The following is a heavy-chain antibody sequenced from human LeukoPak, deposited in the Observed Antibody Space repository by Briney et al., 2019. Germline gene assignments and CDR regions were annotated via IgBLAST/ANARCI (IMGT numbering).Heavy chain of an antibody. CDR1: GGSISSCH. D-gene: IGHD4-17*01. CDR2: IHYSGSA. V-gene: IGHV4-59*01. CDR3: AREVDYGDRIFDY. J-gene: IGHJ4*02. Sequence: PSETLSLTCTVSGGSISSCHWSWIRQSPGKGLERIGYIHYSGSANYNPSLKSRVTMSVDTSKNQFSLKLSSVTAADTAVYFCAREVDYGDRIFDYWGQGTLVTVSS.